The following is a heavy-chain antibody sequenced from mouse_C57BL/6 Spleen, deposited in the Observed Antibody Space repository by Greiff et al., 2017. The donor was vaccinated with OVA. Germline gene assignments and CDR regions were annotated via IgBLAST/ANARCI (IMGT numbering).Heavy chain of an antibody. CDR2: IYPGDGDT. J-gene: IGHJ4*01. CDR3: ARPYGKDAMDY. D-gene: IGHD1-1*01. V-gene: IGHV1-82*01. Sequence: VQRVESGPELVKPGASVKISCKASGYAFSSSWMNWVKQRPGKGLEWIGRIYPGDGDTNYNGKFKGKATLTADKSSSTAYMQLSSLTSEDSAVYFCARPYGKDAMDYWGQGTSVTVSS. CDR1: GYAFSSSW.